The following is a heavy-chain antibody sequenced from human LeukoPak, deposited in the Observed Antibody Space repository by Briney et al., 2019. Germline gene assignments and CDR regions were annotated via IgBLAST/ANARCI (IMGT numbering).Heavy chain of an antibody. Sequence: GGSLRLSCAASGFTFSDYYMSWIRQAPGKGLEWVSYISSSGSTIYYADSVKGRFTISRDNAKNSLYLQMNSLRAEDTAVYYCARGHPGYTYNDPLFDYWGQGTLVTVSS. V-gene: IGHV3-11*04. CDR3: ARGHPGYTYNDPLFDY. CDR2: ISSSGSTI. J-gene: IGHJ4*02. CDR1: GFTFSDYY. D-gene: IGHD5-18*01.